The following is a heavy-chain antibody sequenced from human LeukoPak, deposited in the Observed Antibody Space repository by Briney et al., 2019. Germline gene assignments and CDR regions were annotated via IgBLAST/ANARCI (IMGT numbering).Heavy chain of an antibody. V-gene: IGHV5-51*01. J-gene: IGHJ4*02. CDR1: GYSFTSYW. Sequence: GESLKISCKGSGYSFTSYWIGWVRQLPGKGLEWMGIIYPGDSDTRYSPSFQGQVTVSADKSISTAYLQWSSLKASDTAMYYCARRVDYGDYNFDYWGQGTLVTVSS. CDR3: ARRVDYGDYNFDY. CDR2: IYPGDSDT. D-gene: IGHD4-17*01.